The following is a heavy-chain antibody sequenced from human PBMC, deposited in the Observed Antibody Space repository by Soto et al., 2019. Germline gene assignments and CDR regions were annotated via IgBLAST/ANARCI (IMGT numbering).Heavy chain of an antibody. J-gene: IGHJ5*02. CDR1: GFTFSSYA. CDR2: ISGSGGST. V-gene: IGHV3-23*01. D-gene: IGHD3-10*01. Sequence: GGSLRLSCAASGFTFSSYAMSWVRQAPGKGLEWVSAISGSGGSTYYADSVKGRFTISRDNSKNSLYLQMNSLRAEDTAVYYCARDPSQLLWFGELLSWGQGTLVTVSS. CDR3: ARDPSQLLWFGELLS.